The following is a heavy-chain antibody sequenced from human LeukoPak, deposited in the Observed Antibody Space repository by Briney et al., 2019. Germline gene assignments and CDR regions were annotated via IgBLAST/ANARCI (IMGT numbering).Heavy chain of an antibody. CDR2: IYYSGST. D-gene: IGHD6-6*01. V-gene: IGHV4-39*01. J-gene: IGHJ3*02. CDR1: GGSISSSSYY. CDR3: ARHSPLSRVLAARPLDI. Sequence: SETLSLTCTVSGGSISSSSYYWGWIRQPPGKGLEWIGSIYYSGSTYYNPSLKSRVTISVDTSKNQFSLKLSSVTAADTAVYYCARHSPLSRVLAARPLDIWGQGTMVTVSS.